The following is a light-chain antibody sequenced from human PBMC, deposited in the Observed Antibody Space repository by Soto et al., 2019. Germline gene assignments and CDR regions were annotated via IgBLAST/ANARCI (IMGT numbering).Light chain of an antibody. CDR3: QQYNYWPPF. J-gene: IGKJ4*01. CDR1: QSVNSN. V-gene: IGKV3-15*01. Sequence: EIEMTQSPVTLSVSPGDRATLSCRASQSVNSNLAWYQQKPGQAPRLLIYGASTRATDIPARFSGSGSGTEFTLTISSLQSEDFAVYYCQQYNYWPPFFGGGTKVAI. CDR2: GAS.